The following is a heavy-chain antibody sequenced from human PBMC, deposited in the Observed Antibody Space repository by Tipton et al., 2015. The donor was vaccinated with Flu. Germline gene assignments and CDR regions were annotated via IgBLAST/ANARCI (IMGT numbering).Heavy chain of an antibody. Sequence: TLSLTCIVSGGSISSFYWSWIRQPPGKGLEWIGRIYTSGSTNYNPSLKSRVTMSVDTSKNQFSLKLTSVSAADTAVYYCAKSGSYLEYLQYWGQGTLVTVSS. J-gene: IGHJ1*01. CDR3: AKSGSYLEYLQY. D-gene: IGHD1-26*01. CDR2: IYTSGST. V-gene: IGHV4-4*07. CDR1: GGSISSFY.